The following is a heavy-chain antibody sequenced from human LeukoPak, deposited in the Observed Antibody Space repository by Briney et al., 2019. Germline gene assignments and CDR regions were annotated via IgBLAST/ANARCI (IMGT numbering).Heavy chain of an antibody. V-gene: IGHV4-38-2*01. CDR3: VRDTTTDY. D-gene: IGHD5-18*01. Sequence: SETLSLTCAVSGYSISSGYYWGWIRQPPGKGLEWIGSIYHSGSTYYNPSLKSRVTISVDTPKNQFSLKLSSVTAADTAVYYCVRDTTTDYWGQGTLVTVSS. CDR2: IYHSGST. CDR1: GYSISSGYY. J-gene: IGHJ4*02.